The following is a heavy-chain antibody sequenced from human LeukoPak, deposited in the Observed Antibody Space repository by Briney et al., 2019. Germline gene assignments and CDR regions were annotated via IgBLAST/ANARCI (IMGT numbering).Heavy chain of an antibody. CDR2: IYYSGST. CDR1: GGSISSGGYY. D-gene: IGHD1-7*01. V-gene: IGHV4-31*03. Sequence: PSQTLSLTCTVSGGSISSGGYYWSWIRQHPGKGLEWIGYIYYSGSTYYNPSLKSRVTISVDTSKNQFSLKLSSVTAADTAVYYCARDRPRITGTTPGMDVWGQGTTVTVSS. CDR3: ARDRPRITGTTPGMDV. J-gene: IGHJ6*02.